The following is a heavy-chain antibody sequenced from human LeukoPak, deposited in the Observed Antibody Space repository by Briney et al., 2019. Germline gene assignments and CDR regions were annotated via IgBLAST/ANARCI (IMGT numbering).Heavy chain of an antibody. CDR3: ARASGSYVGQFDY. Sequence: ASVKVSCKASGGTFSSYTISWVRQAPGQGLEWMGRIIHILGIANYAQKFQGRVTITADKSTSTAYMELSSLRSEDTAVYYCARASGSYVGQFDYWGQGTLVTVSS. CDR1: GGTFSSYT. D-gene: IGHD1-26*01. J-gene: IGHJ4*02. V-gene: IGHV1-69*02. CDR2: IIHILGIA.